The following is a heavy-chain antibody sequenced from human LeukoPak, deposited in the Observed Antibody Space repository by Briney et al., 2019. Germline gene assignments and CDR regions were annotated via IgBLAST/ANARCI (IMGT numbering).Heavy chain of an antibody. CDR2: NSSSSTI. V-gene: IGHV3-48*01. Sequence: GGSLRLTCAASGFTFSSYSMNWVRQAPGKGLEWISYNSSSSTIYYADSVKGRFTISRDNAKNSLYLQMNSLRAEDTAMYYCARDSITIFGVVNPFDCWGQGTLVTVSS. CDR3: ARDSITIFGVVNPFDC. CDR1: GFTFSSYS. D-gene: IGHD3-3*01. J-gene: IGHJ4*02.